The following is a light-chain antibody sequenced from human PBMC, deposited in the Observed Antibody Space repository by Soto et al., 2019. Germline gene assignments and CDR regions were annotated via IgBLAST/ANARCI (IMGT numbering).Light chain of an antibody. J-gene: IGLJ3*02. CDR3: SSYRSSNSWV. V-gene: IGLV2-14*01. CDR1: SGDVGGYYY. Sequence: QSVLTQPASVSGSPGQSITISCTGTSGDVGGYYYVSWYQHHPGKSPKLMIYEVSSRPSGVSNRFSGSKSGNTASLTISGLQAEDEADYYCSSYRSSNSWVFGGGTKLTVL. CDR2: EVS.